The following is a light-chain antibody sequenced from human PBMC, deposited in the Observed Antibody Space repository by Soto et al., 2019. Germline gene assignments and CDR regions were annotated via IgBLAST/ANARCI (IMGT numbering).Light chain of an antibody. J-gene: IGLJ1*01. Sequence: QLVLTQPPSASGTPGQRVTISCSGNSSNIGINTVNWYQQLPGTAPKLLIYTNNQRPSGVPDRFSGSKSGTSASLAISGLHSEDEADYYCAAWDDSLNGYVFGTGTKLTVL. V-gene: IGLV1-44*01. CDR1: SSNIGINT. CDR3: AAWDDSLNGYV. CDR2: TNN.